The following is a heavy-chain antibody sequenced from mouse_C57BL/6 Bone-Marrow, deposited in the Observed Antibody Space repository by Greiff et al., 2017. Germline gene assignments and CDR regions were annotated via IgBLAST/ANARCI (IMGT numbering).Heavy chain of an antibody. CDR1: GYTFTSYW. V-gene: IGHV1-53*01. D-gene: IGHD2-10*01. Sequence: QVQLQQPGTELVKPGASVKLSCKASGYTFTSYWMHWVKQRPGQGLEWIGNFNPSNGGTNYNEKFKSKATLTVDKSSSTAYLQLSSLTSEDSAVYYCARRMTYYGNYVETWFAYWGQGTLVTVSA. J-gene: IGHJ3*01. CDR2: FNPSNGGT. CDR3: ARRMTYYGNYVETWFAY.